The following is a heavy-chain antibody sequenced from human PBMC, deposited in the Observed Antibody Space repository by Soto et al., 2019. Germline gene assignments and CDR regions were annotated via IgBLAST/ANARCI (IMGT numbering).Heavy chain of an antibody. D-gene: IGHD6-13*01. J-gene: IGHJ6*02. V-gene: IGHV1-46*01. CDR2: INPSGGST. Sequence: GASLKVSCKSSGYTFTSYYTHWVRQAPGQGLEWMGIINPSGGSTSYAQKFQGRVTMTRDTSTSTVYMELSSLRSEDTAVYYCARDRIKQQLVQLSYYYGMDVWGQGTTVNVAS. CDR3: ARDRIKQQLVQLSYYYGMDV. CDR1: GYTFTSYY.